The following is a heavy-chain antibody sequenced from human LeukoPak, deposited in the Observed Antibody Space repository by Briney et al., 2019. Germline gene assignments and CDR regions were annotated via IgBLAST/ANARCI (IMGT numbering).Heavy chain of an antibody. CDR3: ARDPQTLLRLGELSY. CDR1: RFTFSSYA. D-gene: IGHD3-16*02. Sequence: GGSLRLSCAASRFTFSSYAMHWVRQAPGKGLEWVAVISYDGSNKYYADSVKGRFTISRDNSKNTLYLQMNSLRAEDTAVYYCARDPQTLLRLGELSYWGQGTLVTVSS. V-gene: IGHV3-30-3*01. J-gene: IGHJ4*02. CDR2: ISYDGSNK.